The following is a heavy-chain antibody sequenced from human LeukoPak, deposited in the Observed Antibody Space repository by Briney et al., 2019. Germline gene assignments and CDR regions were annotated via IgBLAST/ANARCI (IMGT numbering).Heavy chain of an antibody. CDR3: ARASPRGLAAYYYYYIDV. V-gene: IGHV1-46*02. CDR1: GYTFNSYY. CDR2: INPSGGST. Sequence: VASVKVSCKASGYTFNSYYMYWVRQAPGEGLEWMGIINPSGGSTTYAQKFQGRVTMTSDTSTSTVQMEMNSLRSEDTAVYYCARASPRGLAAYYYYYIDVWGKGTTVTVSS. J-gene: IGHJ6*03. D-gene: IGHD3-10*01.